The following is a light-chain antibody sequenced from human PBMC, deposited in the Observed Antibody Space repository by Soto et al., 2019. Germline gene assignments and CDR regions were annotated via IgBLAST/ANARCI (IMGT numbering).Light chain of an antibody. CDR3: SSYAGSNNYV. CDR2: EVT. CDR1: SSDVGTYNY. Sequence: QSALTQPPSASGSPGQSVTISCTGTSSDVGTYNYVSWYQQHPGKAPKLMIYEVTKRPSGVPDRFSGSRSGNTASLTVSGLQGEDEADYYCSSYAGSNNYVFGPGTKVTVL. J-gene: IGLJ1*01. V-gene: IGLV2-8*01.